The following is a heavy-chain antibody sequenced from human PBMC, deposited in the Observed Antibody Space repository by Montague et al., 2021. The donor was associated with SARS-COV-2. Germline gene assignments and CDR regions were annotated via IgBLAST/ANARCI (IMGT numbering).Heavy chain of an antibody. CDR1: GGSFSNYY. CDR3: ARHYSATLPAVY. CDR2: ISDSGST. Sequence: SETLSLTCAISGGSFSNYYWSWIRQPPGKGLEWIGYISDSGSTNYNPSHTSRVTMSVDTSKNQFSLKVNSVTAADTAVYYCARHYSATLPAVYWGQGTLVTVSS. V-gene: IGHV4-59*08. J-gene: IGHJ4*02. D-gene: IGHD2-15*01.